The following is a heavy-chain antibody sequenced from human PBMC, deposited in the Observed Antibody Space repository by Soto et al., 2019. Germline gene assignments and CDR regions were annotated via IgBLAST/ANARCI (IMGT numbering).Heavy chain of an antibody. Sequence: GGSLRLSCAASGFTFSSYSMNWVRQAPGKGLEWVSSISSSSSYIYYADSVKGRFTISRDNAKNSLYLQMNSLRAEDTAVYYCARAHGPDSGITYYYYYYGMDVWGQGTTVTVSS. J-gene: IGHJ6*02. CDR1: GFTFSSYS. CDR3: ARAHGPDSGITYYYYYYGMDV. D-gene: IGHD1-20*01. CDR2: ISSSSSYI. V-gene: IGHV3-21*01.